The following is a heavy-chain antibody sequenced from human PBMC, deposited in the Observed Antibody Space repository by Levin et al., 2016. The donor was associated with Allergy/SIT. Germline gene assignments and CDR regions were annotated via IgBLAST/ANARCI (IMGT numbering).Heavy chain of an antibody. V-gene: IGHV1-18*01. CDR1: GYSFISYG. J-gene: IGHJ4*02. Sequence: ASVKVSCKASGYSFISYGISWVRQAPGHGLEWMGWISAYNGNTNYAQKLQGRVTMTTDTSTSTAYMELRSLRSDDTAVYYCARGFCSGGTCFHLDYWGQGTLVTVSS. CDR2: ISAYNGNT. D-gene: IGHD2-15*01. CDR3: ARGFCSGGTCFHLDY.